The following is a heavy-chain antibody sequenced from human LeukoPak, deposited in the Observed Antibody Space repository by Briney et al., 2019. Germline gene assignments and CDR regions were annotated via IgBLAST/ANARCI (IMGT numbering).Heavy chain of an antibody. CDR2: ISSSSSYI. J-gene: IGHJ4*02. CDR1: GFTFSSYS. V-gene: IGHV3-21*01. D-gene: IGHD3-22*01. CDR3: ARDASYYYDSSGYYFLDY. Sequence: GGSLRLSCAASGFTFSSYSMNWVRQAPGKGLEWVSSISSSSSYIYYADSVKGRFTISRDNAKNSLYLQMNSLRAEDTAVYYCARDASYYYDSSGYYFLDYWGQGTLVTVSS.